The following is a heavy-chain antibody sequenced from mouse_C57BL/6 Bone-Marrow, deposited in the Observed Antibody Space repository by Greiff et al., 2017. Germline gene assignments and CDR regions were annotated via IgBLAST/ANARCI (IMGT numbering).Heavy chain of an antibody. CDR1: GYAFSSSW. Sequence: VMLVESGPELVKPGASVKISCKASGYAFSSSWMNWVKQRPGKGLEWIGRIYPGDGDTNYNGKFKGKVTLTADKSSSTAYMQLSSLTSEDSAVYYCARSFITAIGARYFDVWGTGTTVTVSS. D-gene: IGHD1-1*01. V-gene: IGHV1-82*01. J-gene: IGHJ1*03. CDR2: IYPGDGDT. CDR3: ARSFITAIGARYFDV.